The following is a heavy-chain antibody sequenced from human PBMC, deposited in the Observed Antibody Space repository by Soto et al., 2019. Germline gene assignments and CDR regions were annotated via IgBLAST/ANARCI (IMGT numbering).Heavy chain of an antibody. CDR3: ARAEYGGYYYYMDV. V-gene: IGHV4-59*01. Sequence: SETLFLTCTVSGGSISSYYWSWIRRPPGKGLEWIGYIYYSESTNYNPSLKSRVTISVDTSKNQFSLKLSSVTAADTAVYYCARAEYGGYYYYMDVWGKGTTVTVSS. CDR1: GGSISSYY. D-gene: IGHD3-16*01. CDR2: IYYSEST. J-gene: IGHJ6*03.